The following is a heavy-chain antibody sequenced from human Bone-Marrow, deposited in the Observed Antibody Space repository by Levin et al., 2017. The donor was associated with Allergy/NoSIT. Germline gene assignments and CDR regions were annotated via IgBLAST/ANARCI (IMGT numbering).Heavy chain of an antibody. CDR3: SRQRSSGSPMYYFYGMDV. Sequence: GESLKISCVASGFTFSSYEMNWVRQAPGKGLEWVSYISSSGGTKYYADSVKGRFTISRDNAKNSLYLQMNSLRAEDTAVYYCSRQRSSGSPMYYFYGMDVWGQGTTVIVSS. CDR1: GFTFSSYE. J-gene: IGHJ6*02. CDR2: ISSSGGTK. D-gene: IGHD3-10*01. V-gene: IGHV3-48*03.